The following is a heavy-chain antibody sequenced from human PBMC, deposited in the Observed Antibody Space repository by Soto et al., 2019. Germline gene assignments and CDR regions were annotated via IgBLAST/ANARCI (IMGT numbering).Heavy chain of an antibody. J-gene: IGHJ6*02. D-gene: IGHD2-8*01. Sequence: GGSLRLSCAASGFTFRNYAMSWVRQAPGKGLEWVSRISGNGGDINYADSVKGHVTISADKSIGSAYLHWSTLEASDTAIYYCARLSTGFCTKTTCQHYFGMDVWGQGTTVTVSS. CDR3: ARLSTGFCTKTTCQHYFGMDV. CDR2: ISGNGGDI. CDR1: GFTFRNYA. V-gene: IGHV3-23*01.